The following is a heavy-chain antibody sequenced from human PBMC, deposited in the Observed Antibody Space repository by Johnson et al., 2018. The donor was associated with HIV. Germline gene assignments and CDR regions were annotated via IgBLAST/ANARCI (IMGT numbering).Heavy chain of an antibody. D-gene: IGHD3-22*01. J-gene: IGHJ3*02. CDR2: IRYDGSNN. CDR1: GFTFNNYC. CDR3: ATSGNYDDDAFDI. V-gene: IGHV3-30*02. Sequence: QVQLVESGGGVVQPGRSLRLSCAASGFTFNNYCMHWVRQAPGKGLEWVAVIRYDGSNNYYGDSVKGRFTISRDNAKNTLYLQMNSLRAEDTAVYYCATSGNYDDDAFDIWGQGTMVTVSS.